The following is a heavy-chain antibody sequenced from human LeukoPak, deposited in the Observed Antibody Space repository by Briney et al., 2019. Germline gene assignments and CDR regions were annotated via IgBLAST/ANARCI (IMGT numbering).Heavy chain of an antibody. Sequence: SETLSLTCAVYGGSFSGHYWSWIRQPPGKGLEWIGEINHSGSTNYNPSLKSRVTISVDTSKNQFSLKLSSVTAADTAVYYCARGRRRLLGYCSSTSCPLDAFDIWGQGTMVTVSS. CDR2: INHSGST. CDR3: ARGRRRLLGYCSSTSCPLDAFDI. J-gene: IGHJ3*02. CDR1: GGSFSGHY. V-gene: IGHV4-34*01. D-gene: IGHD2-2*01.